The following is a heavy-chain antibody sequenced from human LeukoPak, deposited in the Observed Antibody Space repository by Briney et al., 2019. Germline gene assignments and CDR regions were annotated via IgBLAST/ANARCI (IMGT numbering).Heavy chain of an antibody. D-gene: IGHD1-26*01. V-gene: IGHV3-30-3*01. J-gene: IGHJ2*01. CDR3: ARDAGGAFYWYFDL. CDR1: GFTFSSFA. Sequence: GGSLRLSCGASGFTFSSFAMHWVRQAPGKGLEWLAVISYDGSNDYCAGSLKGRFTMSRDNSRNTLYLQIKSLRPDDTAVYYCARDAGGAFYWYFDLWGRGTQVTVSS. CDR2: ISYDGSND.